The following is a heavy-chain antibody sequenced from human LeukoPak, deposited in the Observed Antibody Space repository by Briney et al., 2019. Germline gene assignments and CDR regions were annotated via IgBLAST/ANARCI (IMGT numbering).Heavy chain of an antibody. D-gene: IGHD2-2*01. CDR1: GCTFSGYS. V-gene: IGHV3-21*01. J-gene: IGHJ5*02. CDR3: ARGGYCSSTSCPPVGWFDP. Sequence: GGSLRLSCAASGCTFSGYSMNWVRQAPGKGLEWVSSISSSSSYIYYADSVKGRFTISRDNAKNSLYPQMNSLRAEDTAVYYCARGGYCSSTSCPPVGWFDPWGQGTLVTVSS. CDR2: ISSSSSYI.